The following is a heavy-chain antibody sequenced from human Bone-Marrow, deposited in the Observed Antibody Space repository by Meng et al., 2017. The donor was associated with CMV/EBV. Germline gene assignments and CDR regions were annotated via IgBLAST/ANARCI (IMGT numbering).Heavy chain of an antibody. CDR3: AREFLGYDFWSGYYTGAPYYYYGMDV. J-gene: IGHJ6*01. CDR2: ISSSSSYI. Sequence: GESLKISCAASGFTFSSYSMNWVRQAPGKRLEWVSSISSSSSYIYYADSVKGRFTISRDNAKNSLYLQMNSLRAEDTAVYYCAREFLGYDFWSGYYTGAPYYYYGMDVWGQGTTVTVSS. CDR1: GFTFSSYS. D-gene: IGHD3-3*01. V-gene: IGHV3-21*01.